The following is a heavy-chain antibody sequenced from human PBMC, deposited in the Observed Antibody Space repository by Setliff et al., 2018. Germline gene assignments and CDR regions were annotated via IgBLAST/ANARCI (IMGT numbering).Heavy chain of an antibody. CDR1: GYTLTELS. CDR2: FDPEDGET. CDR3: ATHSSLSSGYYDAFDI. J-gene: IGHJ3*02. V-gene: IGHV1-24*01. Sequence: ASVKVSCKVSGYTLTELSRHWVRQAPGKGLEWMGGFDPEDGETIYAQKFQGRVTMTEDTSTDTAYMELSSLRSEDTAVYYCATHSSLSSGYYDAFDIWGQGTMVNVSS. D-gene: IGHD3-22*01.